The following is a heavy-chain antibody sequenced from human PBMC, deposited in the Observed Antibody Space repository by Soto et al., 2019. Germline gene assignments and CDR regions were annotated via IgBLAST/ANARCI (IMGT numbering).Heavy chain of an antibody. D-gene: IGHD6-19*01. V-gene: IGHV3-73*01. CDR1: GFTFSSYS. Sequence: PXGSLRLSCAASGFTFSSYSMNWVRQAPGKGQEWVGRIRSKANSYATAYAASVIGRFTISRDDSKNTAYLQMNSLKTEVMAVYYCTRHNAPYSSGWTHGQNWFDPWGQVTLVTVSS. J-gene: IGHJ5*02. CDR3: TRHNAPYSSGWTHGQNWFDP. CDR2: IRSKANSYAT.